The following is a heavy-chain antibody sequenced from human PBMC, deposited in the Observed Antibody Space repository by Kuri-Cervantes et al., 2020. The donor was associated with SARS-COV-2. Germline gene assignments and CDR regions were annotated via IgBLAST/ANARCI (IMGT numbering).Heavy chain of an antibody. CDR2: ISSTGDTI. CDR1: GFTFSSYE. J-gene: IGHJ4*02. CDR3: TRWRVGAKT. D-gene: IGHD1-26*01. Sequence: GGSLRLSCAASGFTFSSYEMNWVRQTPGKGLERVSYISSTGDTIYYADSVKGRFTISRDDAKNSLYLQMNSLRAEDMAVYYCTRWRVGAKTWGQGTLVTVSS. V-gene: IGHV3-48*03.